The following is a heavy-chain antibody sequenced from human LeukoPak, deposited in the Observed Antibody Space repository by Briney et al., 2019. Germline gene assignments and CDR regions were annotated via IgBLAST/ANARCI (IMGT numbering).Heavy chain of an antibody. V-gene: IGHV4-59*08. CDR1: GGSISSYY. D-gene: IGHD1-26*01. J-gene: IGHJ4*02. Sequence: SETLSLTCTVSGGSISSYYWSWIRQPPGKGLEWIGYIFYSGSTNYNPSLKSRVTISVNTSKNQFSLKLSSVTAADTAVYYCARHLNAGSYPLDHWGQGTLVTVSS. CDR3: ARHLNAGSYPLDH. CDR2: IFYSGST.